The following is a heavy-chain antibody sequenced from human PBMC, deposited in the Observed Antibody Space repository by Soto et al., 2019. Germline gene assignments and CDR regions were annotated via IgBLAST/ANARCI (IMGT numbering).Heavy chain of an antibody. D-gene: IGHD3-3*01. CDR1: EFTFSSYG. CDR3: AKDGGQY. V-gene: IGHV3-30*18. Sequence: PWGSLRLSCAASEFTFSSYGMHWVRQAPGKGLEWVAVISYDGSNKYYADSVKGRFTISRDNSKNTLYLQMNSLRAEDTAVYYSAKDGGQYWGQGTLVTVSS. J-gene: IGHJ4*02. CDR2: ISYDGSNK.